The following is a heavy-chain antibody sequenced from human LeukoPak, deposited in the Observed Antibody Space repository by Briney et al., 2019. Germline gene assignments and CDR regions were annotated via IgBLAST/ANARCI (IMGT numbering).Heavy chain of an antibody. CDR2: INAGNGNT. D-gene: IGHD3-22*01. CDR1: GYTFTSYA. Sequence: PPASVTVSCKASGYTFTSYAMHWVRQAPGQRLEWMGWINAGNGNTKYSQKFQGRVTITRDTSASTAYMELSSLRSEDTAVYYCARDSGWLFNDAFDIRGQGTMVTVSS. J-gene: IGHJ3*02. CDR3: ARDSGWLFNDAFDI. V-gene: IGHV1-3*01.